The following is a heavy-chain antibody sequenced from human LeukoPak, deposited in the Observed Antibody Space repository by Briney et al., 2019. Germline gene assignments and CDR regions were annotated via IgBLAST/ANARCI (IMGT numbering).Heavy chain of an antibody. CDR2: IYYSGST. CDR3: VRDQGTWWFDP. J-gene: IGHJ5*02. D-gene: IGHD1-1*01. V-gene: IGHV4-59*01. Sequence: SETLSLTCTVSGGSISSYYWSWIRQPPGKGLEWIGYIYYSGSTNYNPSLKSRVTISVDTSKNQFSLKLSSVTAADTAVYYCVRDQGTWWFDPWGQGTLVTVSS. CDR1: GGSISSYY.